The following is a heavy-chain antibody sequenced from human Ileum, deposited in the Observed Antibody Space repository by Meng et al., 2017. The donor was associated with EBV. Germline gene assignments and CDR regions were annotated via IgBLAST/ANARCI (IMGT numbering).Heavy chain of an antibody. D-gene: IGHD2-2*01. V-gene: IGHV3-23*01. J-gene: IGHJ4*02. CDR2: GSGGST. Sequence: RWGCEEGWRQGGGSPRLCCATCGFTLSNYAMSWDRQAPGKGLEWVSSGSGGSTYYADSVKGRFNISRDHSKNTLYLQMNSLRVDDTAVYYCAKVTSATSSRFDYWGQGTLVTVSS. CDR1: GFTLSNYA. CDR3: AKVTSATSSRFDY.